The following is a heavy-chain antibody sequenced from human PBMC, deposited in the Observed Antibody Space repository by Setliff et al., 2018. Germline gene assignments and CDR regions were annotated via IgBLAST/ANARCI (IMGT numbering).Heavy chain of an antibody. Sequence: GGSLRLSCAASGFTFRNYKFNWVRQAPGRGLEWVSSISIGERTFYADSVKGRFTISRDNSKNTVYLQMNSLRAEDTAEYYCAKELAASGLGYFDSWGRGILVTVSS. CDR2: ISIGERT. J-gene: IGHJ4*02. V-gene: IGHV3-23*01. CDR1: GFTFRNYK. D-gene: IGHD3-22*01. CDR3: AKELAASGLGYFDS.